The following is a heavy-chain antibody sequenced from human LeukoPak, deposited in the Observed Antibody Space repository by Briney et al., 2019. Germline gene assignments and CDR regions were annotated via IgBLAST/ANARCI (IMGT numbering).Heavy chain of an antibody. CDR3: ARDYAGYQNDAFDI. Sequence: ASVKVSCKASGYTFTNHGINWVRQAPGQGLEWMGWISAYNGNTNYAQSLQGRVTMTTDTSTSTAYMELRSLRSDDTAVYYCARDYAGYQNDAFDIWGQGTMVTVSS. CDR1: GYTFTNHG. CDR2: ISAYNGNT. J-gene: IGHJ3*02. D-gene: IGHD3-16*01. V-gene: IGHV1-18*01.